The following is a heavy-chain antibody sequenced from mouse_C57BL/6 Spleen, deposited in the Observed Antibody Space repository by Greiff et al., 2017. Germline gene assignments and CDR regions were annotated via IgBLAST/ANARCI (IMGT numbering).Heavy chain of an antibody. J-gene: IGHJ3*01. Sequence: QVHVKQPGTELVKPGASVKLSCKASGYTFTSYWMHWVKQRPGQGLEWIGNINPSNGGTNYNEKFKSKATLTVDKSSSTAYMQLSSLTSEDSAVYYCARSRGDAWFADWGQGTLVTVSA. CDR2: INPSNGGT. CDR3: ARSRGDAWFAD. CDR1: GYTFTSYW. V-gene: IGHV1-53*01. D-gene: IGHD3-3*01.